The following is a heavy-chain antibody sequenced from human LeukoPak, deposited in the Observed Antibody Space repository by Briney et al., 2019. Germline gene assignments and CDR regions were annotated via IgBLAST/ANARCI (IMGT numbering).Heavy chain of an antibody. CDR3: ARGRSSWERQHTFDY. J-gene: IGHJ4*02. CDR1: GGSFSGYY. CDR2: INHSGST. D-gene: IGHD6-13*01. Sequence: SETLSLTCAVYGGSFSGYYWSWIRQPPGKGLEWIGEINHSGSTNYNPSLKSRVTISVDTSKNQFSLKLSSVTAADTAVYYCARGRSSWERQHTFDYWGQGTLVTVS. V-gene: IGHV4-34*01.